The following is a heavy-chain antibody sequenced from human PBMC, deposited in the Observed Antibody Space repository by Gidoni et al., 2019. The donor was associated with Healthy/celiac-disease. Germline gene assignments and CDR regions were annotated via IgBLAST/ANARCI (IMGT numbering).Heavy chain of an antibody. Sequence: QLQLQESGHGLVKPSETLSPTCTVSGGSISSSSYYWGWIRQPPGKGLEWIGSIYYSGSTYYNPSLKSRVTISVDTSKNQFSLKLSSVTAADTAVYYCARPPFHCSSTSCYFDYWGQGTLVTVSS. CDR1: GGSISSSSYY. CDR2: IYYSGST. V-gene: IGHV4-39*01. J-gene: IGHJ4*02. CDR3: ARPPFHCSSTSCYFDY. D-gene: IGHD2-2*01.